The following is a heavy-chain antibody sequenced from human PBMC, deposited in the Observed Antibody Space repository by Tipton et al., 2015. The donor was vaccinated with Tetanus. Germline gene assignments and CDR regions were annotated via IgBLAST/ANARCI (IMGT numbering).Heavy chain of an antibody. V-gene: IGHV5-51*01. CDR3: ARAHCSDGVCNFDF. CDR1: GYIFTNYW. Sequence: QLVQSGGEVKKPGESLKISCKGSGYIFTNYWIGWVRQKPGKGLEWMGIIYPGDSDTSYSPSFQGRVTISVDKSINTAYLQWSSLKASDTSMFYCARAHCSDGVCNFDFWGQGALVTVAS. CDR2: IYPGDSDT. J-gene: IGHJ4*02. D-gene: IGHD2-15*01.